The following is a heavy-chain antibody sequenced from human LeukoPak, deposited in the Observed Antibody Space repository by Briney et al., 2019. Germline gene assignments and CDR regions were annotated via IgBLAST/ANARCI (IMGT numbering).Heavy chain of an antibody. Sequence: PSETLSLTCTVSGDSISGYYWSWIRQPPGKGLEWIGYIYYSASTNYNPSLKSRVTILVDTSQNPFSLKLSSVTAADTAVYYSARPSGSYWAFDYCGQGTLVTVSS. CDR3: ARPSGSYWAFDY. J-gene: IGHJ4*02. CDR1: GDSISGYY. CDR2: IYYSAST. V-gene: IGHV4-59*08. D-gene: IGHD1-26*01.